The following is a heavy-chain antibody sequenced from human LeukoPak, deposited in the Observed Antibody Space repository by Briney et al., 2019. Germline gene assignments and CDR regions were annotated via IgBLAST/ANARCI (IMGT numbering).Heavy chain of an antibody. CDR1: GFTFSVYG. Sequence: GGSLRLSCVPSGFTFSVYGMYWVCQAPGEGLWWVTFIQYNGYNKYYAESVKGRFTISRDNSKNTLYLQMNSLRAEDTAVYYCVRLFLTVTADFDYWGQGTLVTVSS. CDR3: VRLFLTVTADFDY. J-gene: IGHJ4*02. V-gene: IGHV3-30*02. CDR2: IQYNGYNK. D-gene: IGHD2-21*02.